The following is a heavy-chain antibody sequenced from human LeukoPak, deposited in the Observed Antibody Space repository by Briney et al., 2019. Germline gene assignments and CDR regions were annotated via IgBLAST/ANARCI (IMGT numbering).Heavy chain of an antibody. J-gene: IGHJ3*02. CDR1: GFTFSSYW. CDR3: ARDGRWLQFQDAFDI. V-gene: IGHV3-33*08. Sequence: GGSLRLSCAASGFTFSSYWMSWVRQAPGKGLEWVAVIWYDGSNKYYADSVKGRFTISRDNSKNTLYLQMNSLRAEDTAVYYCARDGRWLQFQDAFDIWGQGTMVTVSS. CDR2: IWYDGSNK. D-gene: IGHD5-24*01.